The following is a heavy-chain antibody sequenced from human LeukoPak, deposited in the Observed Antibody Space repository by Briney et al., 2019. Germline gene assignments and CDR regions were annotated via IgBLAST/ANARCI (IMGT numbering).Heavy chain of an antibody. CDR1: GDSNSGKY. Sequence: SDTLSLLCIVSGDSNSGKYWIGIRRPAGKGLEWLGRIYSSGTTDYRPSLMSRVTMSLDTSKNHISLGLRSVTAADTAVYYCARLDILVPRAVEWFDPWGQGTVVTVSS. D-gene: IGHD2-2*01. J-gene: IGHJ5*01. CDR3: ARLDILVPRAVEWFDP. CDR2: IYSSGTT. V-gene: IGHV4-4*07.